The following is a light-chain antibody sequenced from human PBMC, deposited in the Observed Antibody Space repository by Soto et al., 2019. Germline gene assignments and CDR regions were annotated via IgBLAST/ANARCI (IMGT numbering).Light chain of an antibody. Sequence: EIMMTQSPGTLSASPGERATLSCRASQSVSSNLAWYQQKPGQAPRLLIYVVSTRATGIPARFSGSGSGTEFTLTISSLQSEDSAVYYCQQYNKWPLTFGQGTKVEIK. CDR2: VVS. CDR1: QSVSSN. V-gene: IGKV3-15*01. CDR3: QQYNKWPLT. J-gene: IGKJ1*01.